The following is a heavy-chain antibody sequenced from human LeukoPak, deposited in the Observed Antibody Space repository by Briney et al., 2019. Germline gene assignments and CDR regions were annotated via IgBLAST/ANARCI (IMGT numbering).Heavy chain of an antibody. D-gene: IGHD5-12*01. Sequence: SVKVSCKASGGTFSSYAISWVRQAPGQGLEWMGGIITIFGTANYAQKFQGRVTITADESTSTDYMELSSVRSEDTAVYYCARDPGRGYSGYYYWGQGTLVTVSS. J-gene: IGHJ4*02. CDR2: IITIFGTA. V-gene: IGHV1-69*13. CDR3: ARDPGRGYSGYYY. CDR1: GGTFSSYA.